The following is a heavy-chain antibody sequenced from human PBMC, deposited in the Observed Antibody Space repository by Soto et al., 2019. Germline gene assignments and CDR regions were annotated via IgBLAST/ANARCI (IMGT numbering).Heavy chain of an antibody. Sequence: PGGSLRLSCAASGFTFSSYGMHWVRQAPGKGLEWVAVIWYDGSNKYYADSVKGRFTISRDNSKDTLYLQMNSLRAEDTAVYYCAKDMPDVYGVFDYWGQGTLVTVSS. V-gene: IGHV3-33*06. CDR3: AKDMPDVYGVFDY. CDR2: IWYDGSNK. CDR1: GFTFSSYG. J-gene: IGHJ4*02. D-gene: IGHD4-17*01.